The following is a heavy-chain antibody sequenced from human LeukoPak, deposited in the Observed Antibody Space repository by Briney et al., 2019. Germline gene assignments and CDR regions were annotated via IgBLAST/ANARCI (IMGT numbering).Heavy chain of an antibody. Sequence: PGGSLRLSCEASGFTFNNYWMSWVRQAPGKGLEWVAHIRYDGSEKYYVDSVKGRFTISRDNAKNSLYLQMNSLRAEDTAVYYCARGGGRIDYWGQGTLVTVSS. J-gene: IGHJ4*02. V-gene: IGHV3-7*03. D-gene: IGHD2-15*01. CDR3: ARGGGRIDY. CDR2: IRYDGSEK. CDR1: GFTFNNYW.